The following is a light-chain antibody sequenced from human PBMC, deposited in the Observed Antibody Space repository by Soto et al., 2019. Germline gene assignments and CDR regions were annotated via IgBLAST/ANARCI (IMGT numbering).Light chain of an antibody. J-gene: IGKJ4*01. CDR2: AAS. CDR1: QSIGGF. CDR3: QQSYSTPLT. Sequence: DIQMTQSPSSLSVSVGDRATITCRASQSIGGFLNWYQQKLGKAPKLLIYAASSLQSGVPSRFSGSGSGTDFTLTISSLQPEDVATYYCQQSYSTPLTFGGGTKVEI. V-gene: IGKV1-39*01.